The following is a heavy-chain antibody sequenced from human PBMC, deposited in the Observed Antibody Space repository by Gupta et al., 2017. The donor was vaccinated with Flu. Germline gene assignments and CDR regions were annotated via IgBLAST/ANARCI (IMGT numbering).Heavy chain of an antibody. CDR1: GFTFSNFG. J-gene: IGHJ3*02. V-gene: IGHV3-33*06. CDR2: IWSNGINK. CDR3: VKERGPFTAFDI. Sequence: SGFTFSNFGMHWVRQAPGKGLEWVAVIWSNGINKYYADSVKGRFTITRDNSKNALYLQLNNLRAEDTAVYYCVKERGPFTAFDIWGRGTMV.